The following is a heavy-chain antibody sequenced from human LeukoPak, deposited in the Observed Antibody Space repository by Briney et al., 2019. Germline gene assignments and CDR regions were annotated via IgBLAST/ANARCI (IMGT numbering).Heavy chain of an antibody. CDR2: IYYSGST. D-gene: IGHD7-27*01. CDR3: ARAWGSGAFDT. V-gene: IGHV4-30-4*08. CDR1: GGSMSSGDYY. Sequence: PSETLSLTCTVSGGSMSSGDYYWSWIRKPPGKGLEWIGYIYYSGSTYYNPSLKSRVTISVDTSKNQFSLKLSSVTAADTAVYYCARAWGSGAFDTWGQGTMVTVSS. J-gene: IGHJ3*02.